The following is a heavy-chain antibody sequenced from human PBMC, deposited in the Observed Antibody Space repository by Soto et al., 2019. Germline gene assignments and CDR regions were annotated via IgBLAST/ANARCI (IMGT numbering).Heavy chain of an antibody. D-gene: IGHD6-13*01. CDR1: GYSFTSYW. CDR3: ARLSLAAAGTPAGAFDI. V-gene: IGHV5-51*01. CDR2: IYPGDSDT. J-gene: IGHJ3*02. Sequence: ESLKISCKGSGYSFTSYWIGWVRQMPGKGLEWMGIIYPGDSDTRYSPSFQGQVTISADKSISTAYLQWSSLKASDTAMYYCARLSLAAAGTPAGAFDIWGQGTMVTVSS.